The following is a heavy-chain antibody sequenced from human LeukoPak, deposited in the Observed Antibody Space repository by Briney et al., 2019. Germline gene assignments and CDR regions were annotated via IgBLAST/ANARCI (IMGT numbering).Heavy chain of an antibody. CDR1: GFTFSSYG. CDR2: ISYDGSNK. D-gene: IGHD6-19*01. V-gene: IGHV3-30*03. Sequence: GGSLRLSCAASGFTFSSYGMHWVRQAPGKGLEWVAVISYDGSNKYYADSVKGRFTISRDNAKNSLYLQMNSLRVEDTAVYYCARLEQWLTPYWGQGTLVTVSS. CDR3: ARLEQWLTPY. J-gene: IGHJ4*02.